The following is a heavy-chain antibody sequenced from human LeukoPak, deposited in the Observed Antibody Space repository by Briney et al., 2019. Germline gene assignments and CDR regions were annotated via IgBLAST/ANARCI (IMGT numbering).Heavy chain of an antibody. V-gene: IGHV4-39*07. Sequence: SETLSLTCTVSGGSISRSYYYWGWIRQPPGKALEWIGNIFYTGSTSYNPSLKRQITISVDTSKSQFSLELTSVTAADTAVYYCARDLVSLGSGYFDYWGQGTLVTVSS. CDR3: ARDLVSLGSGYFDY. CDR2: IFYTGST. D-gene: IGHD6-19*01. J-gene: IGHJ4*02. CDR1: GGSISRSYYY.